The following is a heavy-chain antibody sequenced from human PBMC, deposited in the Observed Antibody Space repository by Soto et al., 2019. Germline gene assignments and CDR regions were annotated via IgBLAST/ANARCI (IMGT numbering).Heavy chain of an antibody. CDR3: ARDSYYDFWSGYHYYYYGMDV. Sequence: SETLSLTCTVSGGSISSCYWSWIRQPAGKGLEWIGRIYTSGSTNYNPSLKSRVTMSVDTSKNQFSLKLSSVTAADTAVYYCARDSYYDFWSGYHYYYYGMDVWGQGTTVTVSS. CDR2: IYTSGST. D-gene: IGHD3-3*01. J-gene: IGHJ6*02. CDR1: GGSISSCY. V-gene: IGHV4-4*07.